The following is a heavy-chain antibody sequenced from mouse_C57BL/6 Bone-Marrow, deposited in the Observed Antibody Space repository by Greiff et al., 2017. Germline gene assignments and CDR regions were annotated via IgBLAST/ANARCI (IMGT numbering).Heavy chain of an antibody. Sequence: EVQLQQSGPELVKPGASVKIPCKASGYTFTDYNMDWVKQSHGKSLEWIGDINPNNGGTIYNQKFKGKATLTVDKSSSTAYMELRSLTSEDTAVYDWATAIYYYGSSYVHFDYWGQGTTLTVSS. J-gene: IGHJ2*01. D-gene: IGHD1-1*01. CDR3: ATAIYYYGSSYVHFDY. CDR1: GYTFTDYN. V-gene: IGHV1-18*01. CDR2: INPNNGGT.